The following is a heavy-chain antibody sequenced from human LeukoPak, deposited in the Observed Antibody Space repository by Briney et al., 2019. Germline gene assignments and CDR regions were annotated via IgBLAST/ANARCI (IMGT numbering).Heavy chain of an antibody. J-gene: IGHJ4*02. Sequence: PGGSLRLSCVASGFTFSTFGMNWVRQAPGKGLEWVSYIGSGRSPIYYADSVKGRFTMSRDNAKNSLYLQMNSLRDEDAAVYYCARASPSGYDYWGQGTLVTVSS. CDR1: GFTFSTFG. CDR3: ARASPSGYDY. V-gene: IGHV3-48*02. D-gene: IGHD3-22*01. CDR2: IGSGRSPI.